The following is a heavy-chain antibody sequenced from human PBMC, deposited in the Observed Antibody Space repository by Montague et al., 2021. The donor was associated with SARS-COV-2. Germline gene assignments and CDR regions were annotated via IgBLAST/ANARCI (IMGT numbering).Heavy chain of an antibody. Sequence: SETLSLTCTVSGGSISSGDYYWAWIRQPPGKGLEWLGIIYHSGSTFYXPSLKSRLTISIDTSNNQFSLKLSSVTAADTAVYYCARRRAVNYMVRAISGFDHWGQGSLVTVSS. V-gene: IGHV4-39*07. CDR1: GGSISSGDYY. D-gene: IGHD1-26*01. J-gene: IGHJ4*02. CDR3: ARRRAVNYMVRAISGFDH. CDR2: IYHSGST.